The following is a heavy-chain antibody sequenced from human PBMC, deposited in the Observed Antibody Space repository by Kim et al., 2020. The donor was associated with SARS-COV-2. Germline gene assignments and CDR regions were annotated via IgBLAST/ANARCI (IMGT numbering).Heavy chain of an antibody. Sequence: PSLKSRVNVAVDTSKNQFSLKLGSVTAADTAVYYCARALVSWGVIIHHLDYWGRGTRVTVSS. CDR3: ARALVSWGVIIHHLDY. D-gene: IGHD3-10*01. V-gene: IGHV4-31*02. J-gene: IGHJ4*02.